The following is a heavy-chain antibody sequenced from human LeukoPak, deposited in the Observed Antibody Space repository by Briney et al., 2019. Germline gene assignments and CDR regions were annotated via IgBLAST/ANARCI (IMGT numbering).Heavy chain of an antibody. J-gene: IGHJ4*02. CDR2: ISAYNGNT. Sequence: ASVKVSCKASGYTFTSYGISWVRQAPGQGLEWMGWISAYNGNTNYAQKLQGRVTMTTDTSTSTVYMELRSLTSDDTAVYSCARDGGYSYGYSFDYWGQGTLVTVSS. V-gene: IGHV1-18*01. CDR1: GYTFTSYG. CDR3: ARDGGYSYGYSFDY. D-gene: IGHD5-18*01.